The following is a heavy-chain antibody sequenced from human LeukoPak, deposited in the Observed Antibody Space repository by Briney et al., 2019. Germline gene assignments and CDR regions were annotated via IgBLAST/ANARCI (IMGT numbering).Heavy chain of an antibody. Sequence: GGSLRLSCAASGFTFSSYSIQWVRPAPGKGLEWVANIKQDGSEKYYVDSVKGRFTISRDNAKNSLYLQVNSLRAEDTAVYYCARVGKDDFWSGYPYHGMDVWGQRTTVTVSS. CDR2: IKQDGSEK. D-gene: IGHD3-3*01. V-gene: IGHV3-7*01. J-gene: IGHJ6*02. CDR1: GFTFSSYS. CDR3: ARVGKDDFWSGYPYHGMDV.